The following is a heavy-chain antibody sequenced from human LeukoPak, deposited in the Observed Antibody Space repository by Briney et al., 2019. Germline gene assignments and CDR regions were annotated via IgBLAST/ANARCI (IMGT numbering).Heavy chain of an antibody. D-gene: IGHD5-18*01. CDR3: ARGPSIQLWSDPYYYYGIDV. Sequence: SETLSLTCAVYGGSFSGYYWSWIRQPPGKGLKWIGEINHSGSTNYNPSLKSRVAISVDTSKNQFSLKLSSVTAADTAVYYCARGPSIQLWSDPYYYYGIDVWGQGTTVTVSS. CDR1: GGSFSGYY. J-gene: IGHJ6*02. V-gene: IGHV4-34*01. CDR2: INHSGST.